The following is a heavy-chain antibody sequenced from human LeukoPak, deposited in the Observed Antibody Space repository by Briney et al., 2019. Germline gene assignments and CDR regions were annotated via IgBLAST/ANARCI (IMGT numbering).Heavy chain of an antibody. CDR2: IRYDGSNK. D-gene: IGHD3-9*01. V-gene: IGHV3-30*02. CDR3: ASHSVLRYFDWLED. Sequence: GGSLRLSCAASGFTFSSYGMHWVRQAPGKGLEWVAFIRYDGSNKYYADSVKGRFTISRDNSKNTLYLQMNSLRAEDTAVYYCASHSVLRYFDWLEDWGQGTLVTVSS. J-gene: IGHJ5*02. CDR1: GFTFSSYG.